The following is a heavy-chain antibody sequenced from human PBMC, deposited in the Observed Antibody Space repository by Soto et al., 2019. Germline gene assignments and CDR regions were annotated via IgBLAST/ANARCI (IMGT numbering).Heavy chain of an antibody. CDR2: INHSGST. V-gene: IGHV4-34*01. CDR3: ARDHCSGGSCPFDY. Sequence: SETLSLTCAVYGGSFSGYYWSWIRQPPGKGLEWIGEINHSGSTNYNPSLKSRVTISVDTSKNQFSLKLSSVTAADTAVYYCARDHCSGGSCPFDYWGQGTLVTVSS. CDR1: GGSFSGYY. J-gene: IGHJ4*02. D-gene: IGHD2-15*01.